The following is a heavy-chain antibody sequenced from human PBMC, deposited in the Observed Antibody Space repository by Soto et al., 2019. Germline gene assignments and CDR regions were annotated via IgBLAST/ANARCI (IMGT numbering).Heavy chain of an antibody. CDR3: AKSLYFGDYVKNFDS. Sequence: EVQLLESGGGLVQPGGSLRLSCAASGFTFSSYGMSWVRQAPGKGLEWVSAIGGSGGNTYYADSVEGRFTISRDNSKNTLNLQLNSLRAEDTAVYYCAKSLYFGDYVKNFDSWGQGTLVTVSS. V-gene: IGHV3-23*01. J-gene: IGHJ4*02. CDR2: IGGSGGNT. D-gene: IGHD4-17*01. CDR1: GFTFSSYG.